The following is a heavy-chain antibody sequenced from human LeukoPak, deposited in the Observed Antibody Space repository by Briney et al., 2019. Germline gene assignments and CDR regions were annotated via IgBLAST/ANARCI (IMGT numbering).Heavy chain of an antibody. D-gene: IGHD6-6*01. CDR2: ISSDETNK. J-gene: IGHJ4*02. V-gene: IGHV3-30-3*01. CDR1: GFTFSSYA. CDR3: DPHDSSSHF. Sequence: GGSPRLSCAASGFTFSSYAMHWVRQAPGKGLEWVAFISSDETNKYYADSVKDRFTISRDNSKNTLYLQMNTLRDEDAAVYYCDPHDSSSHFWGQGTLVTVSS.